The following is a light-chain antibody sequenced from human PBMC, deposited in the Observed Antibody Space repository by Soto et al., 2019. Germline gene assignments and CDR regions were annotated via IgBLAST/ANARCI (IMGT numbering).Light chain of an antibody. CDR3: QQFGSSPGFT. V-gene: IGKV3-20*01. Sequence: EIVLTQSPGTLSLSPGERATLSCRASQSINNRYLAWYQQKPGQAPRLLSYAASIRATGIPDRFSGSGSGTDCPLTIGRLELKDFGVYYCQQFGSSPGFTCGPGIKVDIK. J-gene: IGKJ3*01. CDR2: AAS. CDR1: QSINNRY.